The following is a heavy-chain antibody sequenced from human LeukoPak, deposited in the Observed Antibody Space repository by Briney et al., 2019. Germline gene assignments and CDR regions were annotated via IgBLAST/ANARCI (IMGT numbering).Heavy chain of an antibody. J-gene: IGHJ6*03. CDR1: GGSISSYY. V-gene: IGHV4-4*07. D-gene: IGHD6-19*01. CDR3: ARDKRVAVAGTYIYYYYMDV. CDR2: IYISGSGST. Sequence: SETLSLTCTVSGGSISSYYWSWMRQPAGKGLEWIGRIYISGSGSTNYNPSLNSRVTMSVDTSKNQFSLKLSSVTAADTAVYYCARDKRVAVAGTYIYYYYMDVWGNGTTVTISS.